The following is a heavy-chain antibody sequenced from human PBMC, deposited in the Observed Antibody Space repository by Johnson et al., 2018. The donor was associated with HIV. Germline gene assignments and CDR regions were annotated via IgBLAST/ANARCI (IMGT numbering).Heavy chain of an antibody. J-gene: IGHJ2*01. V-gene: IGHV3-30-3*01. Sequence: QVQLVESGGGVVQPGRSLRLSCAASGFTFSSYTMHWVRQAPGKVLEWVAVISYDGSNKYYADSVKGRFTISRDNSKNTLYLQMNSLRAEDTAVYYCARDDLGNPFSSYDGFPSASFLW. CDR2: ISYDGSNK. D-gene: IGHD2-2*01. CDR1: GFTFSSYT. CDR3: ARDDLGNPFSSYDGFPSASFL.